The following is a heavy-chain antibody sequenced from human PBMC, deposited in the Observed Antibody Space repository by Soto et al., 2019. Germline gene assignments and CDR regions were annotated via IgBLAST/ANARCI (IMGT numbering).Heavy chain of an antibody. D-gene: IGHD5-12*01. CDR2: IYYSGST. CDR1: GGSISSYY. V-gene: IGHV4-59*01. Sequence: PSATLSLSCTVSGGSISSYYWSWIRQPPGKGLEWIGYIYYSGSTNYNPSLKSRVTISVDTSKNQFSLKLSSVTAADTAVYYCARLRGIVATIGRVGPRDNWFDTWGQGTLVTLSS. CDR3: ARLRGIVATIGRVGPRDNWFDT. J-gene: IGHJ5*02.